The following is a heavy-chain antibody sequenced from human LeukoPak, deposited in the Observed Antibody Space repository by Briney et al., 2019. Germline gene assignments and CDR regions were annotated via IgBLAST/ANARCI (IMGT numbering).Heavy chain of an antibody. D-gene: IGHD4-11*01. V-gene: IGHV4-61*02. CDR2: IYTSGST. Sequence: SQTLSLTCTVSGRFINSGSYYWRSIRQPAAKGLVSIGRIYTSGSTNYNPYLKSRVTISVDTSKNQFSLKLSSRTAADTAVYVRARVPNYGNYAYYYYYYMDVWGKGTTVTVSS. CDR3: ARVPNYGNYAYYYYYYMDV. CDR1: GRFINSGSYY. J-gene: IGHJ6*03.